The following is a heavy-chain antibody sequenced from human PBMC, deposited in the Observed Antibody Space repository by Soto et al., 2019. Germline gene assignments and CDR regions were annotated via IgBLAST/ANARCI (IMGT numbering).Heavy chain of an antibody. Sequence: GGSLILSCAASGFTFDRYGMHWVRQAPGKGLEWVAVIWSDGSTEYYADSVKGRFTISRDNSKNTMYLQMNSLRGEDTGVYYCARGRIPSAIFDWFDPWGQGTLVTVSS. CDR3: ARGRIPSAIFDWFDP. V-gene: IGHV3-33*01. D-gene: IGHD2-2*01. CDR2: IWSDGSTE. CDR1: GFTFDRYG. J-gene: IGHJ5*02.